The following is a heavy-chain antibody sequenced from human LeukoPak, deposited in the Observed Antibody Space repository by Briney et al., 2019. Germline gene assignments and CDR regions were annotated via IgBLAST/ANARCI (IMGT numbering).Heavy chain of an antibody. CDR1: GGTFSSYA. J-gene: IGHJ4*02. CDR3: GQGVAAAAIGD. D-gene: IGHD6-13*01. Sequence: SVKVSCKASGGTFSSYAISWVRQAPGQGLEWMGGIIPIFGTANYAQKFQGRVTITADESTSTAYMELSSLRSEDTAVYYCGQGVAAAAIGDWGQGTLVTVSS. V-gene: IGHV1-69*01. CDR2: IIPIFGTA.